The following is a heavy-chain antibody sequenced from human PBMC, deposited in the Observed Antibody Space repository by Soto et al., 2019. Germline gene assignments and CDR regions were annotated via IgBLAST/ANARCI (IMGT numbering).Heavy chain of an antibody. Sequence: GGSLRLSCAASGFTFSTYGMHWVRQAPGKGLEWVAVISYDGSNKYYADSVKGRFTISSDNSKNTLYLQMNSLRAEDTAVYYCAKVSGVSNPNDYWGQGTLVTVSS. CDR2: ISYDGSNK. V-gene: IGHV3-30*18. CDR3: AKVSGVSNPNDY. CDR1: GFTFSTYG. J-gene: IGHJ4*02. D-gene: IGHD3-10*01.